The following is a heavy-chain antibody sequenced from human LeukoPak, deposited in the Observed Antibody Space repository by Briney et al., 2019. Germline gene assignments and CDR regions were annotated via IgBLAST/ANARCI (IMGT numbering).Heavy chain of an antibody. J-gene: IGHJ4*02. CDR2: INPTSGGT. CDR1: GSTFTSYF. D-gene: IGHD6-19*01. V-gene: IGHV1-46*01. Sequence: ASVKVSCKASGSTFTSYFLHWVRQAPGQGLEWLGIINPTSGGTTYAQKFLGRVTVTRDRSTSTVYMEPNSLRSEDTAVYYCARDGGYSSGYYRGLYWGQGTLVTVSS. CDR3: ARDGGYSSGYYRGLY.